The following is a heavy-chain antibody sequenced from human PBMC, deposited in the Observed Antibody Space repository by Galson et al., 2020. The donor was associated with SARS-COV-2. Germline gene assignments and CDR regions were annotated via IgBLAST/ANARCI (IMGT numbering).Heavy chain of an antibody. CDR3: ARDAGNVAVAGRNDY. V-gene: IGHV1-18*01. D-gene: IGHD6-19*01. CDR2: ISAYNGNT. J-gene: IGHJ4*02. Sequence: ASVKVSCKASGYTFTSYGISWVRQAPGQGLEWMGWISAYNGNTNYAQKLQGRVTMTTDTSTSTAYMELRSLRSDDTAAYYCARDAGNVAVAGRNDYWGQGTLVTVSS. CDR1: GYTFTSYG.